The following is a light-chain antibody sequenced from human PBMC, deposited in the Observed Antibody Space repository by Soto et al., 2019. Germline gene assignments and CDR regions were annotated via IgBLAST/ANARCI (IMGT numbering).Light chain of an antibody. CDR3: QQYGTSPWT. Sequence: EIVLTQSPGTLSLFAGERATLSCRATQSISSNYLAWYQQQPGQAPRLLIYIASRRATGIPDRFSGSGSGTDFTLTISRLEPEDSALYYCQQYGTSPWTFGQGTKVEIK. CDR1: QSISSNY. CDR2: IAS. J-gene: IGKJ1*01. V-gene: IGKV3-20*01.